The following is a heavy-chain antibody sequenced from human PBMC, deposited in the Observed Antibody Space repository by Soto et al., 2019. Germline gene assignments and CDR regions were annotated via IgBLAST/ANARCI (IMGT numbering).Heavy chain of an antibody. CDR3: ARQDYNYAYFDF. Sequence: EAVNLSDKGCAYSFSNYLRAWVRQMHGKGLEWMGIIYPGDSDTRYSPSFQGQVIISVDQSISTAYLQWSSLQASDTAMYYCARQDYNYAYFDFWGQGTLVTVS. J-gene: IGHJ4*02. CDR2: IYPGDSDT. CDR1: AYSFSNYL. V-gene: IGHV5-51*01. D-gene: IGHD5-18*01.